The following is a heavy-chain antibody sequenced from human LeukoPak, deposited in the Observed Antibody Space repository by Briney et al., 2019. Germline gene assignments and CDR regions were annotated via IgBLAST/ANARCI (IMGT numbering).Heavy chain of an antibody. Sequence: PGGSLRLSCAASGFTFSSYWMSWVRQAPGKGLEWVGFIRSEAYDTTPQYGASVKGRFTISKDDSRRIAFLQMSGLKTEDTAVYYCSRAAGYDFILEYWGQGTLVTVSS. J-gene: IGHJ4*02. CDR2: IRSEAYDTTP. CDR1: GFTFSSYW. V-gene: IGHV3-49*04. CDR3: SRAAGYDFILEY. D-gene: IGHD5-12*01.